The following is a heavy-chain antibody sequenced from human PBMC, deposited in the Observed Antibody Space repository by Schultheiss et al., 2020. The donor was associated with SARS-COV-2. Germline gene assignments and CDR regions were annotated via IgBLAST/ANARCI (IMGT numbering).Heavy chain of an antibody. CDR3: AKYGGVGDAYFDY. D-gene: IGHD1-26*01. CDR2: ISWNSGSI. CDR1: GFTFSSYS. Sequence: GGSLRLSCAASGFTFSSYSMNWVRQAPGKGLEWVSGISWNSGSIGYADSVKGRFTISRDNAKNSLYLQMNSLRAEDTAVYYCAKYGGVGDAYFDYWGQGTLVTVSS. V-gene: IGHV3-9*01. J-gene: IGHJ4*02.